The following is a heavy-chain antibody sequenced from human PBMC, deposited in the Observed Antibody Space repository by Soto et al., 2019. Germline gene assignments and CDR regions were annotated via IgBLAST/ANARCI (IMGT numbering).Heavy chain of an antibody. CDR2: IYYSGST. D-gene: IGHD2-15*01. CDR1: GGSISSSSYY. CDR3: ARGVRSGGSCTLDY. V-gene: IGHV4-39*01. Sequence: SETLSLTCTVSGGSISSSSYYWGWIRQPPGKGLEWIGSIYYSGSTYYNPSLKSRVTISVDTSKNQFSLKLSSVTAADTALYYCARGVRSGGSCTLDYWGQGMVVTVSS. J-gene: IGHJ4*02.